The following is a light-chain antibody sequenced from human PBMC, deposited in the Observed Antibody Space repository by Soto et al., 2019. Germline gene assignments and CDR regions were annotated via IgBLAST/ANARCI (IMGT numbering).Light chain of an antibody. V-gene: IGKV3-15*01. Sequence: EIVMTQSPTSLSVSPRDRATLSCRACQSVSSNLAWYQQQSGQTPRLLIYDASTRATGVSARFSGTGSGTEFTLTISSLQSEDFAVYFCQQCNKWPLTFGGGTKVDIK. CDR2: DAS. CDR3: QQCNKWPLT. J-gene: IGKJ4*01. CDR1: QSVSSN.